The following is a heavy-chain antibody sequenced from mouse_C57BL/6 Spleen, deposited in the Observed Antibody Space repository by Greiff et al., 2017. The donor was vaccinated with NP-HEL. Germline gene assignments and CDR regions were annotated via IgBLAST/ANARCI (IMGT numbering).Heavy chain of an antibody. Sequence: VQLQQSGAELVKPGASVKISCKASGYAFSSYWMNWVKQRPGKGLEWIGQIYPGDGDTNYNGKFKGKATLTADKSSSTAYMQLSSLTSEDSAVYFCARSGDYYGSSFFDYWGQGTTLTASS. J-gene: IGHJ2*01. CDR3: ARSGDYYGSSFFDY. V-gene: IGHV1-80*01. CDR2: IYPGDGDT. D-gene: IGHD1-1*01. CDR1: GYAFSSYW.